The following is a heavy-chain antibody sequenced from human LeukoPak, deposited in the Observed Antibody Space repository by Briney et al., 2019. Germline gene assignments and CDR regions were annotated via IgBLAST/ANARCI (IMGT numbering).Heavy chain of an antibody. CDR3: ARDWSAIHYYYYMDV. J-gene: IGHJ6*03. CDR2: ISAYNGNT. Sequence: ASVKVSCKASGYTFTIYGISWVRQAPGQGLEWMGWISAYNGNTNYAQKLQGRVTMTTDTSTSTAYMELRSLRSDDTAVYYCARDWSAIHYYYYMDVWGTGTTVTVSS. CDR1: GYTFTIYG. D-gene: IGHD3-3*01. V-gene: IGHV1-18*01.